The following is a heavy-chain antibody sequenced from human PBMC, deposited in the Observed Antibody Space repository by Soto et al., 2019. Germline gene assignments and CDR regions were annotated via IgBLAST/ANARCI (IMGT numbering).Heavy chain of an antibody. Sequence: GSRILYSPPSGFTSSSYWITWVRQAPWKWLEWVANIKQDGSEKYSVDSVKGRFTISRDNAKNSLYLQMNSLRAEDTAVYYCAREAGTTGGVDYWGQGTMVSVS. J-gene: IGHJ4*02. V-gene: IGHV3-7*01. D-gene: IGHD1-1*01. CDR1: GFTSSSYW. CDR3: AREAGTTGGVDY. CDR2: IKQDGSEK.